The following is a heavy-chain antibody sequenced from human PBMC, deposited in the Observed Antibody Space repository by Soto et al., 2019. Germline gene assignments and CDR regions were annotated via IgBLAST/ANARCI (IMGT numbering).Heavy chain of an antibody. Sequence: EVQLLESGGGLVQPGGSLRLSCVASGFPFRSYAMNWVRQVPGKGLEWVSGMSGGGDFTYYADSVKGRCTISRDNSKNTLYLQMSSLRAEDTAIYYCAKDFSSGRYYFDYWGQGTRVTVSS. D-gene: IGHD6-25*01. V-gene: IGHV3-23*01. CDR3: AKDFSSGRYYFDY. CDR1: GFPFRSYA. CDR2: MSGGGDFT. J-gene: IGHJ4*02.